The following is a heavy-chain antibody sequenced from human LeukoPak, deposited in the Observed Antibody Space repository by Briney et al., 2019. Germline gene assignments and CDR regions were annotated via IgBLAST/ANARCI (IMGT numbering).Heavy chain of an antibody. V-gene: IGHV3-7*01. D-gene: IGHD1-26*01. CDR1: GFTFSSYW. CDR3: ARISGSYYDAFDI. Sequence: GGSLRLSCAASGFTFSSYWMSWVRQAPGKGLEWVANIKQDGSEKYYVDSVKGRFTISRDNAKSSLYLQMNSLRAEDTAVYYCARISGSYYDAFDIWGQGTMVTVSS. J-gene: IGHJ3*02. CDR2: IKQDGSEK.